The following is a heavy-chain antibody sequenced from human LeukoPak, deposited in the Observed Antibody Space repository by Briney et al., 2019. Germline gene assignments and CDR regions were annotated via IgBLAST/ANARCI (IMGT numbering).Heavy chain of an antibody. J-gene: IGHJ4*02. CDR1: GDSISSSSYY. CDR3: VRHSDYSTDYFDY. CDR2: IYYSGST. D-gene: IGHD5-12*01. Sequence: PSETLSLTCTVSGDSISSSSYYWGWIRQPPGKGLEWIGSIYYSGSTYYNPSLKSRVTISIDTSKNQFSLNLTSVTAADTAVYYCVRHSDYSTDYFDYWGQGTLVTVSS. V-gene: IGHV4-39*01.